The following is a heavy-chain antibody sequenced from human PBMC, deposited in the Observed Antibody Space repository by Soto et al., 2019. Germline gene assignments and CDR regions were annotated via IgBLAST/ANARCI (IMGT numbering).Heavy chain of an antibody. D-gene: IGHD2-21*01. CDR1: GFTLSSHW. V-gene: IGHV3-74*01. CDR3: VREVVSPIAIECSLLDT. J-gene: IGHJ3*02. CDR2: INRDGSTT. Sequence: EAQLVESGGDLVQPGGSLRLSCESSGFTLSSHWMHWVRRAPGKGLMWVSRINRDGSTTDYADSVKGRFTISRDNVRNSLYLPMNSLRAEDTAVYYCVREVVSPIAIECSLLDTWGQGTMVTVSS.